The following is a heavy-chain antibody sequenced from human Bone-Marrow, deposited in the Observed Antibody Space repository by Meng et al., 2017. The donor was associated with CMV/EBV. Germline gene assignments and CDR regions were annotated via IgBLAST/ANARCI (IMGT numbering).Heavy chain of an antibody. V-gene: IGHV4-34*01. J-gene: IGHJ5*02. Sequence: SETLSLTCAVYGGSFSGYYWSWIRQPPGKGLEWIGEINHSGSTNYNPSLKSRVTISVDTSKNQFSLKLSSVTAADTAVYYCARGPRITIFGVVNPWFDPWGQGSLVAASS. CDR3: ARGPRITIFGVVNPWFDP. CDR2: INHSGST. D-gene: IGHD3-3*01. CDR1: GGSFSGYY.